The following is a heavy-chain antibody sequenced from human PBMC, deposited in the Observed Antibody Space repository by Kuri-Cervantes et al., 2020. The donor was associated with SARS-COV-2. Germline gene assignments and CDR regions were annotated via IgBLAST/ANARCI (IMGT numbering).Heavy chain of an antibody. V-gene: IGHV3-53*01. CDR1: GFTVSSNY. CDR2: IYSGGST. CDR3: AREARVRFLDRNNWFDP. D-gene: IGHD3-3*01. Sequence: GGSLRLSCAASGFTVSSNYMSWVRQAPGKGLEWVSVIYSGGSTYYADSVKGRFTISRDNSKNTLYLQMNSLRAEDTAVYYCAREARVRFLDRNNWFDPWGQGTLVTVSS. J-gene: IGHJ5*02.